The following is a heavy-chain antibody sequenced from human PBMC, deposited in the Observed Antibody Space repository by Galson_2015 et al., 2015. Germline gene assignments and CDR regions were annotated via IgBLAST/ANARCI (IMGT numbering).Heavy chain of an antibody. J-gene: IGHJ4*02. V-gene: IGHV3-43D*03. CDR2: ISWDGGST. Sequence: SLRLSCAASGFTFDDYAMHWVRQAPGKGLEWVSLISWDGGSTYYADSVKGRFTISRDNSENSLYLQMNSQRAEDTALYYCAKDGWVTGYSSAVYYFDYWGQGTLVTVSS. CDR3: AKDGWVTGYSSAVYYFDY. D-gene: IGHD6-19*01. CDR1: GFTFDDYA.